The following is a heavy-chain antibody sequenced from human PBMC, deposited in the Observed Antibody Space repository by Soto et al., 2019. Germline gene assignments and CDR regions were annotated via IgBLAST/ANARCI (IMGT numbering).Heavy chain of an antibody. CDR3: ASHSSGYYFGYYYYGMDV. J-gene: IGHJ6*02. Sequence: QVQLQESGPGLVKPSETLSLTCTVSGGSVSSGSYYWSWIRQPPGKGLEWIGYIYYSGSTNYNPSLKSRATISVDTSKNQFSLKLSSVTAADTAVYYCASHSSGYYFGYYYYGMDVWGQGTTVTVSS. CDR2: IYYSGST. CDR1: GGSVSSGSYY. D-gene: IGHD3-22*01. V-gene: IGHV4-61*01.